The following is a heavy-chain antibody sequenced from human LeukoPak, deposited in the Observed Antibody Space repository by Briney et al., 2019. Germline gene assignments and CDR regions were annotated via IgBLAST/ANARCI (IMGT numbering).Heavy chain of an antibody. CDR1: GFIFSNYG. CDR3: AKSIAVAGLAGGRTFDY. CDR2: IRFDGSDK. V-gene: IGHV3-30*02. Sequence: GGSLRLSCAASGFIFSNYGMHWVRQAPGKGLEWVAFIRFDGSDKYYADSVKGRFTIPRDNSKNTLYLQMNSLRTEDTAVYYCAKSIAVAGLAGGRTFDYWGQGTLVTVSS. J-gene: IGHJ4*02. D-gene: IGHD6-19*01.